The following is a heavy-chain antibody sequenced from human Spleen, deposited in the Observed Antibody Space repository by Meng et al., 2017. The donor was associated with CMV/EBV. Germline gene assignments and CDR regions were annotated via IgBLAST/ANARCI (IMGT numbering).Heavy chain of an antibody. CDR2: ISGSGGGT. CDR3: ARDIVLMVYEAFDI. CDR1: GFTFSSYA. Sequence: GESLKISCAASGFTFSSYAMSWVRQAPGKGLEWVSAISGSGGGTYYADSVKGRFTISRDNAKNSLYLQMNSLRAEDTAVYYCARDIVLMVYEAFDIWGQGTMVTVSS. V-gene: IGHV3-23*01. D-gene: IGHD2-8*01. J-gene: IGHJ3*02.